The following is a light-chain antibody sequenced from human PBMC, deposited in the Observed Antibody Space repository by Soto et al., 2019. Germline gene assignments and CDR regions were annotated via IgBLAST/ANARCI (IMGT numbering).Light chain of an antibody. CDR2: AAS. Sequence: DIQMTQSPSSLSASVGDRVTTTCRASQGISNYLAWYQQKPGKVPKLLIYAASTLQSGVPSRFSGSGSGTDFTLTISSLQPEDVATYYCQKYNSARLTFGGGTKVEIK. V-gene: IGKV1-27*01. CDR3: QKYNSARLT. CDR1: QGISNY. J-gene: IGKJ4*01.